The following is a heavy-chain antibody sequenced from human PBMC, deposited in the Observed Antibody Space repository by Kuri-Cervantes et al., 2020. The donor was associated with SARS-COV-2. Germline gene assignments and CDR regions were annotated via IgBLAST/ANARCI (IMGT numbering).Heavy chain of an antibody. Sequence: GESLKISCTVSGFSFSMYVMTWVRQAPGKGLEWVSLISWDGGSTYYADSVKGRFTISRDNSKNSLYLQMNSLRTEDTALYYCAKDMGHLEWLLSGYYYYYMDVWGKGTTVTVSS. CDR3: AKDMGHLEWLLSGYYYYYMDV. D-gene: IGHD3-3*01. CDR1: GFSFSMYV. CDR2: ISWDGGST. J-gene: IGHJ6*03. V-gene: IGHV3-43*02.